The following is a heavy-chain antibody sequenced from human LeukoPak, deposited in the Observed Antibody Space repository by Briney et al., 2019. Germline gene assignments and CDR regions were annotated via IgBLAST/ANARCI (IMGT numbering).Heavy chain of an antibody. V-gene: IGHV4-38-2*01. CDR2: IYHSGTT. CDR3: ARPPDYSDYGAAFTY. CDR1: GYSISSGYF. J-gene: IGHJ4*02. Sequence: SETLSLTCAVSGYSISSGYFWGWIRQPPGQGLEWIGSIYHSGTTYYNPSLKSRVTISVDTSKNQFSLRLSSVTAADTAVYYCARPPDYSDYGAAFTYWGQGTLVTASS. D-gene: IGHD4-11*01.